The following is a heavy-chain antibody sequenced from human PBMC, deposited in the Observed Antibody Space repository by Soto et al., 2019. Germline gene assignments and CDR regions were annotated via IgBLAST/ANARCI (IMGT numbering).Heavy chain of an antibody. CDR2: IDAGNGNT. J-gene: IGHJ4*01. CDR3: ARDCSGANCHDFFPNFDY. Sequence: ASVKVSCKASGYTFTNYAIHWVRQAPGQRLEWMGWIDAGNGNTRYSQRFQGRVTFTSDTSATTAYMELSSLGSEDTAVYYCARDCSGANCHDFFPNFDYWGHGTLVTVPQ. CDR1: GYTFTNYA. V-gene: IGHV1-3*01. D-gene: IGHD2-15*01.